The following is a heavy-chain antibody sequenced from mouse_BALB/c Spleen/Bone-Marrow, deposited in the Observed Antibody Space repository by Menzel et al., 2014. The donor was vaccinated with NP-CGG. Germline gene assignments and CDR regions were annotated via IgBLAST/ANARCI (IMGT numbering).Heavy chain of an antibody. Sequence: VQLQQSGAELVKPGASVKLSYTASGFNIKDTYIHWVKQRPEQGLEWIGGIDPANGNTKYDPKFQGKATITADTSSNTAYLQLSSLTSEDTAVYYCARDYGRTAWFAYWGQATMVTVSA. CDR1: GFNIKDTY. CDR2: IDPANGNT. J-gene: IGHJ3*01. CDR3: ARDYGRTAWFAY. D-gene: IGHD1-1*01. V-gene: IGHV14-3*02.